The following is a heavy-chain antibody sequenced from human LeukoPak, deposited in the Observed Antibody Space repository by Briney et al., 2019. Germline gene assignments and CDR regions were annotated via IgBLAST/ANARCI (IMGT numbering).Heavy chain of an antibody. Sequence: SETLSLTCTVSGGSIRGYFWTWIRQPPGKGLEWVGYIYYSGSTNYNPSLKSRVTIAVDTSKNQFSLRLNSVTAADTAVYYCAMAYSSSWYYFDYWGQGTLVTVSS. D-gene: IGHD6-13*01. CDR1: GGSIRGYF. CDR3: AMAYSSSWYYFDY. J-gene: IGHJ4*02. V-gene: IGHV4-59*01. CDR2: IYYSGST.